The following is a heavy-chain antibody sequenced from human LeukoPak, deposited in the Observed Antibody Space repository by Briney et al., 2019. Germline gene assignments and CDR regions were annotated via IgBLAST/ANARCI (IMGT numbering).Heavy chain of an antibody. CDR2: ISSSGSSK. V-gene: IGHV3-11*01. Sequence: GGSLRLSCAASGFTFSDYYVSWIRQAPGKGLEWVSYISSSGSSKSYADSVKGRFTISRDNAKNSLYLQMSSLRAEDTAVYYCATQMGPGDGLDYWGQGTLVTVSS. CDR1: GFTFSDYY. CDR3: ATQMGPGDGLDY. D-gene: IGHD7-27*01. J-gene: IGHJ4*02.